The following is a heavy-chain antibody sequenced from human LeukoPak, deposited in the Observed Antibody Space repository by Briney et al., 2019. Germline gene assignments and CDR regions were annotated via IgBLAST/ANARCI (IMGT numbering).Heavy chain of an antibody. V-gene: IGHV4-39*01. D-gene: IGHD3-10*01. CDR2: IYCSGSS. Sequence: PSETLSLTCTVSGGSISSNSDYWGWIRQPPGKGLEWIGSIYCSGSSYYDPSLKSRVTISVDTSKNQFSLNLSSVTAADTAVYYCARLKTYYYGSGPIWGQGTLVTVSS. CDR3: ARLKTYYYGSGPI. CDR1: GGSISSNSDY. J-gene: IGHJ4*02.